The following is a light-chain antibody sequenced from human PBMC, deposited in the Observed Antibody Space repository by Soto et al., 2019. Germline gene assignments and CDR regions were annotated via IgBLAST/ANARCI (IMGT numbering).Light chain of an antibody. Sequence: QSALTQPASVSGSPGQSITISCTGTGSDIGYYDYVSWYQYHSGKAPKLIIYEVNNWPSGVSNRFSGSKSVNTASLTISGLQAEDEADYYCSSHSSTSAYYVFGTGTKVTVL. V-gene: IGLV2-14*01. CDR1: GSDIGYYDY. CDR3: SSHSSTSAYYV. J-gene: IGLJ1*01. CDR2: EVN.